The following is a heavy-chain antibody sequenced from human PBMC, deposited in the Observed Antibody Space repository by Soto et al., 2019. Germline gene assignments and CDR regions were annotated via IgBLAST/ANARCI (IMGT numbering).Heavy chain of an antibody. J-gene: IGHJ4*02. CDR2: ITWNSNVI. D-gene: IGHD2-15*01. Sequence: EVQLVESGGGLVQPGRSLRLSCAASGFTFDDYAMHWVRRVPGKGLEWVSSITWNSNVIGYADSVKGRFTISRDNAQNSLYLQMNSLRPEDTALYYCAKGGPDAFCSGGRCYFDYWGQGALVTVSS. CDR1: GFTFDDYA. CDR3: AKGGPDAFCSGGRCYFDY. V-gene: IGHV3-9*01.